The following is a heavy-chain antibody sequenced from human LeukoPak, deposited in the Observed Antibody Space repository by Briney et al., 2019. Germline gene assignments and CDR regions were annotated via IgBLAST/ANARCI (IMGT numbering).Heavy chain of an antibody. D-gene: IGHD3-22*01. V-gene: IGHV3-11*01. CDR1: GFTFSDYY. CDR2: IDISGRAI. CDR3: ARTRGIVGSGYYYFDY. Sequence: PGGSLRLSCAVSGFTFSDYYISWMRQAPGKGREGILDIDISGRAIYYADSVKGRFTIYSDNAKNSLYLQLNGLRADDTAVYYCARTRGIVGSGYYYFDYWGEGTLDIVSP. J-gene: IGHJ4*02.